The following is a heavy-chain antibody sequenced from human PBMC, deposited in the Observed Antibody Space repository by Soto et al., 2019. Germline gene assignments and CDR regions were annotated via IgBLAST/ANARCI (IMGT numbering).Heavy chain of an antibody. CDR2: ISYGGNNK. J-gene: IGHJ4*02. CDR1: GFTFSTSA. D-gene: IGHD6-13*01. Sequence: QVQVVESGGGVVQPGGSLRLSCAASGFTFSTSAMHWVRQAPGKGLEWMAMISYGGNNKYYADSVKGRFTISRDISESTLYLQMNSLRTEDTAVYYCARAEFEAGRGHFGCWGQGTLVSVSS. V-gene: IGHV3-30-3*01. CDR3: ARAEFEAGRGHFGC.